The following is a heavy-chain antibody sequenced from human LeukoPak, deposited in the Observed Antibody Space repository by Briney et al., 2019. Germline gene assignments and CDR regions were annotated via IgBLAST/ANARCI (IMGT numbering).Heavy chain of an antibody. CDR2: IRYDGSNK. Sequence: PGGSLRLSCAASGFTFSSYGMHRVRQAPGKGLEWVAFIRYDGSNKYYADSVKGRFTISRDNSKNMLYLQMGSLRAEDMAVYYCAREDLYYGIDYWGQGTLATVSS. CDR1: GFTFSSYG. CDR3: AREDLYYGIDY. J-gene: IGHJ4*02. V-gene: IGHV3-30*02. D-gene: IGHD3-10*01.